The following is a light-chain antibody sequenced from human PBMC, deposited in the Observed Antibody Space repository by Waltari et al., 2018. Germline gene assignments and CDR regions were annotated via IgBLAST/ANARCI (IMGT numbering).Light chain of an antibody. CDR3: QKYDVPPLP. J-gene: IGKJ4*01. CDR1: QTSRTTY. V-gene: IGKV3-20*01. Sequence: EIVLTQSPGTLSLSPGEGATLSCRTSQTSRTTYLAWYQQKPGQAPTLLIYGAFTRATVIPDRFTGSGSGTDFSLTISSLEPEDFATYDCQKYDVPPLPFGGGTKVEIK. CDR2: GAF.